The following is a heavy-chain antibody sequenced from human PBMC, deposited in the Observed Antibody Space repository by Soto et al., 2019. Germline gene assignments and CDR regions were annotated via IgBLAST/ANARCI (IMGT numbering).Heavy chain of an antibody. CDR3: ARDEGPVERGGSYSPSYYYYYGMDV. CDR1: GGTFSSYA. J-gene: IGHJ6*02. D-gene: IGHD1-26*01. V-gene: IGHV1-69*06. Sequence: AVKVSCKACGGTFSSYAISWVRQAIGQGLEWMGWVIPIFGTANYAQKFQGRVTITADKSTSTAYMELSSLRSEDTAVYYCARDEGPVERGGSYSPSYYYYYGMDVWGQGTTVTVSS. CDR2: VIPIFGTA.